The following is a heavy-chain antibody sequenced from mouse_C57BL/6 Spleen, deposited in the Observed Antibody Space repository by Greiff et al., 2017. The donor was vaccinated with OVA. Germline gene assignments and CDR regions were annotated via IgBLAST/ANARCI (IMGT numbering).Heavy chain of an antibody. CDR3: ARGNYGNHMDY. CDR2: IHPNSGST. J-gene: IGHJ4*01. V-gene: IGHV1-64*01. Sequence: QVQLQQPGAELVKPGASVKLSCKASGYTFTSYWMHWVKQRPGQGLEWIGMIHPNSGSTNSNEKFKSKATLTVDKSSSTAYMQLSSLTSEDSAVYYCARGNYGNHMDYWGQGTSLTVSS. D-gene: IGHD1-1*01. CDR1: GYTFTSYW.